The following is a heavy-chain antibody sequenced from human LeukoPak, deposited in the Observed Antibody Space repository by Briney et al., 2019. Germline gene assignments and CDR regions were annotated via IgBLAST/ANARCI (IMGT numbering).Heavy chain of an antibody. D-gene: IGHD3-10*01. CDR3: ARGRYYGSGTYYLDAAY. CDR2: IIPILGVP. Sequence: GASVKVSCKASGGTFNNYAINWVRQAPGQGLEWMGRIIPILGVPDYAQRFQGRVTITADISTTTAYMELSSLRSEDTAVSYCARGRYYGSGTYYLDAAYWGQGTLVTVSS. CDR1: GGTFNNYA. J-gene: IGHJ4*02. V-gene: IGHV1-69*04.